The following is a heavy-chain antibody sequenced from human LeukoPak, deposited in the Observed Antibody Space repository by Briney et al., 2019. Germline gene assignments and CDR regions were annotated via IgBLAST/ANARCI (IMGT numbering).Heavy chain of an antibody. D-gene: IGHD3-10*01. Sequence: ASVKVSCKASGYTFTSYDINWVRQATGQGLEWMGWMNPNSGNTGYAQKFRGRVTMTRNTSISTAYMELSSLRSEDTAVYYCARGRTVLFGYYYYGMDVWGQGTTVTVSS. V-gene: IGHV1-8*01. CDR2: MNPNSGNT. CDR3: ARGRTVLFGYYYYGMDV. J-gene: IGHJ6*02. CDR1: GYTFTSYD.